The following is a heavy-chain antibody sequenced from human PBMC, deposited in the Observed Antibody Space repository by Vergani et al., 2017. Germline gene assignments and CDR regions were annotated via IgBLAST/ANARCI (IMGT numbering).Heavy chain of an antibody. CDR3: ARGPKNSGYYQYYYYMDV. V-gene: IGHV1-8*01. J-gene: IGHJ6*03. Sequence: QVQLVQSGAEVKKPGASVKVSCKASGYTFTSYDINWVRQPTGQGLEWMGWMNPNSGNTGYAQKFQGRVTMTRNTSISTAYMELSSLRSEDTAVYYCARGPKNSGYYQYYYYMDVWGKGTTVTVSS. CDR1: GYTFTSYD. D-gene: IGHD3-22*01. CDR2: MNPNSGNT.